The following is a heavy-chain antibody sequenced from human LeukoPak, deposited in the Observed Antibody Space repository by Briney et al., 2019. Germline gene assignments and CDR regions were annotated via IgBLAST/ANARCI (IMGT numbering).Heavy chain of an antibody. CDR3: ARLIRPYFDY. CDR2: IKQDGSEK. CDR1: GFTFSTYW. J-gene: IGHJ4*02. V-gene: IGHV3-7*05. Sequence: GGSLRLSCVASGFTFSTYWMSWVRQAPGEELEWVASIKQDGSEKYYVDSVKGRFTISRDNAKNSLYLQMNSLRAEDTAVYYCARLIRPYFDYWGQGTLVTVSS.